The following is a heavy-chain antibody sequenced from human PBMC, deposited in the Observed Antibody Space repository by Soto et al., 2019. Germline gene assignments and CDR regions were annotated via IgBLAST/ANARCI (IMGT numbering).Heavy chain of an antibody. Sequence: SETLSLTCAVSGYSISSGYYWGWLRQPPGKGLEWVGSVYFSGGNSYYNPSLKSRVTISVDTSYNKFFLRLNSVTAADTAVYFCAYGSSSAWIDKWGQGTLVTVSS. V-gene: IGHV4-38-2*01. CDR3: AYGSSSAWIDK. J-gene: IGHJ4*02. CDR2: VYFSGGNS. D-gene: IGHD6-25*01. CDR1: GYSISSGYY.